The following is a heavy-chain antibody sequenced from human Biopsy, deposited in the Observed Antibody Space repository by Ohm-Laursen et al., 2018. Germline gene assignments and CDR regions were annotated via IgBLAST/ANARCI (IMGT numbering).Heavy chain of an antibody. CDR1: GFTVNDHA. CDR2: ITNTGRTV. J-gene: IGHJ6*02. CDR3: ARELGNGMDF. V-gene: IGHV3-11*01. Sequence: SLRLSCAASGFTVNDHAMHWIRQAPGKGLEWVSFITNTGRTVYADSVKGRFTISRDNADNSLHLQMKSLRAEDTAVYYCARELGNGMDFWGQGTPVTVSS.